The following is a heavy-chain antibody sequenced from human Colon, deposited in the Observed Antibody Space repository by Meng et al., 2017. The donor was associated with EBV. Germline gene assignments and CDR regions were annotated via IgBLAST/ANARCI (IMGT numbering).Heavy chain of an antibody. CDR2: VYHTGST. J-gene: IGHJ4*02. V-gene: IGHV4-4*02. Sequence: QGRLQESGPGLGKPSGTLSLTCAVSGGSISSSHWWTWVRQPPGKGLEWIGEVYHTGSTKYNPSLKSRLTISVDKSKNQFSLNLTSVTAADTAVYYCARVWQSLTAFFDSWGQGTLVTVSS. CDR1: GGSISSSHW. CDR3: ARVWQSLTAFFDS. D-gene: IGHD2-21*01.